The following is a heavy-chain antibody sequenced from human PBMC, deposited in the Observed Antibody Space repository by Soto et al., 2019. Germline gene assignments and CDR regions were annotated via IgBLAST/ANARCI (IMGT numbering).Heavy chain of an antibody. CDR2: ISYDGSNK. CDR1: GFTFSSYG. Sequence: QVQLVESGGGVVQPGRSLRLSCAASGFTFSSYGLHWVRQAPGKGLEWVAVISYDGSNKYYADSLKGRFTISRDNSKNTLYLQMNSLRAEYTAVYYCAKETYSGALDYWGQGTLVTVSS. J-gene: IGHJ4*02. V-gene: IGHV3-30*18. CDR3: AKETYSGALDY. D-gene: IGHD2-15*01.